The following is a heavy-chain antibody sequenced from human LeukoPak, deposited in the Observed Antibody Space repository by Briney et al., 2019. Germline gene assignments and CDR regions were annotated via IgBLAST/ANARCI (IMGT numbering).Heavy chain of an antibody. CDR2: IYYSGST. D-gene: IGHD3-10*01. J-gene: IGHJ3*02. CDR1: GGSISSGDYY. Sequence: PSETLSLTCTVSGGSISSGDYYWSWIRQRPRKGLEWIGYIYYSGSTYYNPSLKSRVTISVDTSKNQFSLKLSSVTAADTAVYYCARKGLLWFGGGAFDIWGQGTMVTVSS. CDR3: ARKGLLWFGGGAFDI. V-gene: IGHV4-30-4*01.